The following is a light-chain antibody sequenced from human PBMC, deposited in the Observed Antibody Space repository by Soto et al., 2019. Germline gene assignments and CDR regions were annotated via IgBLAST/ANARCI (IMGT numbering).Light chain of an antibody. J-gene: IGKJ2*01. CDR1: QSVSSY. V-gene: IGKV3-11*01. Sequence: EIVLTQSPATLSLSPGERATLSCRASQSVSSYLAWYQQKPGQAPRLLIYDASNRATGIPARFSGSVSVTVFSLNICSLEPEDFAVYYCQQRSNWPPVYTFGQGTKLEIK. CDR2: DAS. CDR3: QQRSNWPPVYT.